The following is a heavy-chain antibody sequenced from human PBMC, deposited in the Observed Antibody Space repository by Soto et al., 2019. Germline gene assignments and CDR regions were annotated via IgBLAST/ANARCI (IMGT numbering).Heavy chain of an antibody. V-gene: IGHV3-73*02. Sequence: VQLVESGGGLVQPGGSLKLSCAASGFTFSGSAMHWVRQASGKGLEWVGRIRSKANSYATAYAASVKGRFTISRDDSKNTAYLQMNSLKTEDTAVYYCTRHDYGDSRHWGQGTLVTVSS. J-gene: IGHJ4*02. CDR3: TRHDYGDSRH. CDR1: GFTFSGSA. D-gene: IGHD4-17*01. CDR2: IRSKANSYAT.